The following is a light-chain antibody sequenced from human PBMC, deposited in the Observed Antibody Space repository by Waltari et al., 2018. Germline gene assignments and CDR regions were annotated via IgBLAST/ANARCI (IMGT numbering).Light chain of an antibody. V-gene: IGLV2-14*03. CDR3: SSYTATDTYV. Sequence: SALTQPASMSGYPGPSITISCTGTNRDIGLYDYVSWYQQHPGKAPKLIISDVSKRPSGVPARFSGSVSGYTASLTISGLQAEDEADYYCSSYTATDTYVFGSGTTVIVL. J-gene: IGLJ1*01. CDR2: DVS. CDR1: NRDIGLYDY.